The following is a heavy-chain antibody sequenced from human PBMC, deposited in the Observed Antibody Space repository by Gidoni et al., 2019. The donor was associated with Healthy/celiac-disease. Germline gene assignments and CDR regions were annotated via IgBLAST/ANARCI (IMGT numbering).Heavy chain of an antibody. CDR2: ISWDGGST. V-gene: IGHV3-43*01. J-gene: IGHJ4*02. D-gene: IGHD3-22*01. CDR3: AKDTSYDSSYFDY. CDR1: GFTFDDYT. Sequence: EVQLVESGGVVVQPGGSLRLSCAASGFTFDDYTMHWVRQAPGKGLEWVSLISWDGGSTYYADSVKGRFTISRDNSKNSLYLQMNSLRTEDTALYYCAKDTSYDSSYFDYWGQGTLVTVSS.